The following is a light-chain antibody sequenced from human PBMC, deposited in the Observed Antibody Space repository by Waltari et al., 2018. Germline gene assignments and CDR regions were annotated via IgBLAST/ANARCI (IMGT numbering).Light chain of an antibody. CDR3: QQYNDWPPGF. CDR2: GAS. V-gene: IGKV3-15*01. J-gene: IGKJ4*01. CDR1: QSVSSN. Sequence: ETLMTQSPATLSVSLGERATLSCRASQSVSSNLAWYQQKPGQAPRLLIYGASTRATGIPARFSGSGSGTEFTLTISSLQSEDFAVYYCQQYNDWPPGFFGGGTKVEIK.